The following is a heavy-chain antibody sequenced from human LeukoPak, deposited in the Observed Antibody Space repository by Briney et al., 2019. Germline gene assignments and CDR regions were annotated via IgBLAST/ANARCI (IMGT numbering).Heavy chain of an antibody. Sequence: GSLRLSCAASGFTFSSYSMNWVRQAPGKGLEWVSYISSSSSTIYYADSVKGRFTISRDNAKNSLYLQMNSLRAEDTAVYYCARRGIVATTYYYYYMDVWGKGTAVTVSS. J-gene: IGHJ6*03. D-gene: IGHD5-12*01. CDR2: ISSSSSTI. CDR1: GFTFSSYS. V-gene: IGHV3-48*04. CDR3: ARRGIVATTYYYYYMDV.